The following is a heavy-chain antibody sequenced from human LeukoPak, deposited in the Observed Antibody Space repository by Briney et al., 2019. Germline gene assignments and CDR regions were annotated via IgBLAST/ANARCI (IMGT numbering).Heavy chain of an antibody. CDR3: ARTTGTEVDY. D-gene: IGHD1-1*01. J-gene: IGHJ4*02. CDR1: GFTFSSYW. CDR2: IKQDGSEK. V-gene: IGHV3-7*01. Sequence: GGSLRLSCVASGFTFSSYWMSWVRQAPGKGLEWVANIKQDGSEKYYVDSVKGRFTISRDNAKNSLYLQMNSLRAEDTAVYYCARTTGTEVDYWGQGTLVTVSS.